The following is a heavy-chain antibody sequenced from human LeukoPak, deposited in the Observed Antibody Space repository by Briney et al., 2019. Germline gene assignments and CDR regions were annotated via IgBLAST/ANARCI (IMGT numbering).Heavy chain of an antibody. V-gene: IGHV4-34*01. CDR2: INHSGST. CDR1: GGSFSGYY. CDR3: ARHVASAATEYYFDY. J-gene: IGHJ4*02. D-gene: IGHD2-15*01. Sequence: SETLSLTCAVYGGSFSGYYWSWIRQPPGKGLEWIGEINHSGSTNYNPSLKSRVTISVDTSKNQFSLKLSSVTAADTAVYYCARHVASAATEYYFDYWGQGTLVTVSS.